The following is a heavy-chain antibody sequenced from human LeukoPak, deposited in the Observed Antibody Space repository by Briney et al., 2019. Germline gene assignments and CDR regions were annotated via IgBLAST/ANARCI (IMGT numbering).Heavy chain of an antibody. CDR1: GFTFSNYG. V-gene: IGHV3-23*01. Sequence: GGSLRLSCAASGFTFSNYGMSWVRQAPGKGLEWVSAISGSGGSTYYADSVKGRFTISRDNSKNTLYLQMNTLRAEDTAVYYCAKGDDSSGPYYFDYWGQGTLVTVSS. CDR3: AKGDDSSGPYYFDY. J-gene: IGHJ4*02. CDR2: ISGSGGST. D-gene: IGHD3-22*01.